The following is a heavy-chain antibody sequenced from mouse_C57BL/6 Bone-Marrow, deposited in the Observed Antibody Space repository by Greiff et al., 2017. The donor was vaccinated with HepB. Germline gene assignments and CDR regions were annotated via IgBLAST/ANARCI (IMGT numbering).Heavy chain of an antibody. CDR1: GFTFSDYG. CDR3: ARDDSLYGSSPWFAY. Sequence: EVMLVESGGGLVQPGGSLKLSCAASGFTFSDYGMAWVRQAPRKGPEWVAFISNLAYSIYYADTVTGRFTISRENAKNTLYLEMSSLRSEDTAMYYCARDDSLYGSSPWFAYWGQGTLVTVSA. D-gene: IGHD1-1*01. CDR2: ISNLAYSI. J-gene: IGHJ3*01. V-gene: IGHV5-15*01.